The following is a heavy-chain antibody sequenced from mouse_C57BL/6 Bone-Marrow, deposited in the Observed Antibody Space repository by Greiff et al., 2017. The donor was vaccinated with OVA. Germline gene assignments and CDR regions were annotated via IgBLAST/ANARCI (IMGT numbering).Heavy chain of an antibody. J-gene: IGHJ3*01. V-gene: IGHV1-72*01. D-gene: IGHD2-4*01. Sequence: VQLKEPGAELVKPGASVKLSCKASGYTFTSYWMHWVKQRPGRGLEWIGRIDPNSGGTKYNEKFKSKATLTVDKPSSTAYMQLSSLTSEDSAVYYCARYGDYDGWFAYWGQGTLVTVSA. CDR1: GYTFTSYW. CDR3: ARYGDYDGWFAY. CDR2: IDPNSGGT.